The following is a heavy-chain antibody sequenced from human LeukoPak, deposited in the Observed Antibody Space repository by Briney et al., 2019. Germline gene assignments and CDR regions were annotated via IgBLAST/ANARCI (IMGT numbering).Heavy chain of an antibody. CDR1: GGTFSGYY. D-gene: IGHD3-3*01. V-gene: IGHV4-34*01. Sequence: SETLSLTCAGYGGTFSGYYWNWIRQPPGKGLEWVGEINNSRSYNYNPSLKSGVTISVDTSKIQFSLKLSSVPAADTAVYYCARGTREAEYYDFWSGYYLGYYYYYYMDVWGKGTTVTVSS. CDR2: INNSRSY. CDR3: ARGTREAEYYDFWSGYYLGYYYYYYMDV. J-gene: IGHJ6*03.